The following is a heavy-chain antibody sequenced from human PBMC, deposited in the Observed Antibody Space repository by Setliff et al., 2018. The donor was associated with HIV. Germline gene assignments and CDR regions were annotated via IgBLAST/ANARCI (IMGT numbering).Heavy chain of an antibody. J-gene: IGHJ4*02. CDR3: ARQTWEYYDTLTGYYRSPKNFDS. CDR2: IYYSGNP. V-gene: IGHV4-30-4*08. Sequence: SETLSLTCTVSGGSISSGYYYWSWIRQHPGRGLEWIGYIYYSGNPFYNPSLRSRVTISLDTSKNQFFLKLSSVTAPDTAIYYCARQTWEYYDTLTGYYRSPKNFDSWGQGTLVTVSS. D-gene: IGHD3-9*01. CDR1: GGSISSGYYY.